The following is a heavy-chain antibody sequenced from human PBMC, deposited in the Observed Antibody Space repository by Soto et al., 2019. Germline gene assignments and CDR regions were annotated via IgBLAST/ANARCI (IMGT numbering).Heavy chain of an antibody. D-gene: IGHD2-2*02. Sequence: EVQLVETGGGLIQPGGSLRLSCAASGFTVSNNYMSWVRQAPGKGLEWVSLIYSGGSTFYADSVKGRFTISRDNSKNTLFLQMNSLRAEDTAVYFCATYTSLDYWGQGTLVTVSS. J-gene: IGHJ4*02. CDR2: IYSGGST. CDR3: ATYTSLDY. V-gene: IGHV3-53*02. CDR1: GFTVSNNY.